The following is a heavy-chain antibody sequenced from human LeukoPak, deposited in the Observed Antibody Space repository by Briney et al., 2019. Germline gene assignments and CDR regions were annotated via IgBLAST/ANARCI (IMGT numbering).Heavy chain of an antibody. CDR3: ARDLTLYFDY. V-gene: IGHV3-48*04. Sequence: PGRSLRLSCAASGFTLSSYSMNWVRQAPGKGLEWVSYISSSSSTIYYADSVKGRFTISRDNAKNSLYLQMNSLRAEDTAVYYCARDLTLYFDYWGQGTLVTVSS. D-gene: IGHD3-9*01. CDR2: ISSSSSTI. CDR1: GFTLSSYS. J-gene: IGHJ4*02.